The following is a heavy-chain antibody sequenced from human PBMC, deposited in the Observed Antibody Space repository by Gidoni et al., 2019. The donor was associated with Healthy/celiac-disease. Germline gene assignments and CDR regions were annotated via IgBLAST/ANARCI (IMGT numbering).Heavy chain of an antibody. D-gene: IGHD6-6*01. Sequence: QVPLVQYGAEVKQPGASVQVSCTASGYTFTGYYIHWVRQAPGPGLDWMGWINPNSGGTNYAQKFQGRVTMTRDTSIITAYMELSRLRSDDTAVYYCAREYSSASANAEDYYYYGMDVWGQGTTVTVSS. J-gene: IGHJ6*02. CDR3: AREYSSASANAEDYYYYGMDV. CDR2: INPNSGGT. V-gene: IGHV1-2*02. CDR1: GYTFTGYY.